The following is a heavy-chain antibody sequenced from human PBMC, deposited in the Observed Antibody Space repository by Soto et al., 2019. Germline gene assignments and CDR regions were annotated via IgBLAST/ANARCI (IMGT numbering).Heavy chain of an antibody. J-gene: IGHJ6*02. CDR3: ATKGRWYVRYYYYGMDV. D-gene: IGHD6-13*01. Sequence: ASVKVSCKVSGYTLTELSMHWVRQAPGKGLEWMGGFDPEDGETIYAQKFQGRVTMPEDTSTDTAYMELSSLRSEDTAVYYCATKGRWYVRYYYYGMDVWGQGTTVTVSS. CDR2: FDPEDGET. V-gene: IGHV1-24*01. CDR1: GYTLTELS.